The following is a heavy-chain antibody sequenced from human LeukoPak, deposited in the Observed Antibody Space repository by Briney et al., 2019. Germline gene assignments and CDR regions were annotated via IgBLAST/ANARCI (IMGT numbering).Heavy chain of an antibody. V-gene: IGHV3-66*01. J-gene: IGHJ4*02. D-gene: IGHD1/OR15-1a*01. CDR2: IYTDGST. Sequence: GGSLRLSCTASGFTVSSKYMNWVRQAPGKGLEWVSVIYTDGSTYYADSVRARFSISRDDSKNTLSLQMNSLRAEDTAVYYCAIGHYRNIPGWGQGTLVTVSS. CDR3: AIGHYRNIPG. CDR1: GFTVSSKY.